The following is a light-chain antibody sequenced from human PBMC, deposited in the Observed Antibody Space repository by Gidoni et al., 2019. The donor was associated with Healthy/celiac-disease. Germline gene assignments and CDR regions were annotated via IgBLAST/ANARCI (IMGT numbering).Light chain of an antibody. CDR2: AAS. Sequence: SPSSLSASVGDRVTITCRASQSISSYLHWYQQKPGKAPKLLIYAASSLQSGVPSRFSGSGSGTDFTLTISSLQPEDFATYYCQQSYSTPMYTFGQGTKLEIK. V-gene: IGKV1-39*01. CDR3: QQSYSTPMYT. J-gene: IGKJ2*01. CDR1: QSISSY.